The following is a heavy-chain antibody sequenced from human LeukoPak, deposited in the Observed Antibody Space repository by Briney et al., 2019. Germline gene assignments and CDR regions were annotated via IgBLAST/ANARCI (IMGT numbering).Heavy chain of an antibody. J-gene: IGHJ4*02. CDR1: GFTFSSYA. Sequence: GSLRLSCAASGFTFSSYAMSWIRQPPGKGLEWIGEINHSGSTNYDPSLKSRVTISVDTSKNQFSLKLSSVTAADTAVYYCARGRGYYYGSGYKTYYFDYWGQGTLVTVSS. D-gene: IGHD3-10*01. V-gene: IGHV4-34*01. CDR3: ARGRGYYYGSGYKTYYFDY. CDR2: INHSGST.